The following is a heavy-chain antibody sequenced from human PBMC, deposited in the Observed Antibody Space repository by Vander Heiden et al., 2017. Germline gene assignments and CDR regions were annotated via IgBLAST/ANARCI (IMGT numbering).Heavy chain of an antibody. CDR3: SVAVAGTGGDY. J-gene: IGHJ4*02. D-gene: IGHD6-19*01. CDR1: GFTFDDYA. Sequence: EVQLVESGGGLVQPGRSLRLSCAASGFTFDDYARHWVRQAPGKGLEWVSVKGRFPISRDNAKNSLYLQMNSLRAEDTALYYCSVAVAGTGGDYWGQGTLVTVSS. V-gene: IGHV3-9*01.